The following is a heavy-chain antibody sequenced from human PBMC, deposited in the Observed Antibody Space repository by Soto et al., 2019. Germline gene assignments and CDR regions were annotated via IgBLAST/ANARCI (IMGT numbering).Heavy chain of an antibody. D-gene: IGHD1-26*01. CDR1: GFTFSTYG. J-gene: IGHJ4*02. V-gene: IGHV3-30*18. Sequence: GGSLRLSCAASGFTFSTYGMHWVRQAPGKGLEWVAVISYDGSNKYYADSVKGRFTISRDNSKNTLYLQMNSLRAEDTAVYYCAKDHPVGATAPLGPLDYWGQGTLVTVSS. CDR3: AKDHPVGATAPLGPLDY. CDR2: ISYDGSNK.